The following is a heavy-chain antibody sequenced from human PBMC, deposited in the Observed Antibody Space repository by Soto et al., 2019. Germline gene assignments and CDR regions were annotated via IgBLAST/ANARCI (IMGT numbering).Heavy chain of an antibody. Sequence: QVHLVQSGAEVKKPGSSVKVSCKASGYSFTGNSIHWVRHAPGQGLEWMGWIHPSNGRTSCAQKFQGWVTMTRDTSTSTASMDLSRLRSDDAAVYYCAIQSSGVVYWGQGTLVIVS. J-gene: IGHJ4*02. D-gene: IGHD2-15*01. V-gene: IGHV1-2*04. CDR2: IHPSNGRT. CDR3: AIQSSGVVY. CDR1: GYSFTGNS.